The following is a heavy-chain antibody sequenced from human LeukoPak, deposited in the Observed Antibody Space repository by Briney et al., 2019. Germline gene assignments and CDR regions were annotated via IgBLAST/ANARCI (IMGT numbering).Heavy chain of an antibody. CDR2: IFNDGLT. V-gene: IGHV3-53*01. CDR3: ARVLGGTFDY. Sequence: GGSLRLSCAASGLYVRSEYMSWVRLATGKGLEWVAVIFNDGLTYYADSVKGRFTLSRDNSENKLYLQMNSLRVDDTALYYCARVLGGTFDYWGRGTPLTVSS. CDR1: GLYVRSEY. D-gene: IGHD3-16*01. J-gene: IGHJ4*02.